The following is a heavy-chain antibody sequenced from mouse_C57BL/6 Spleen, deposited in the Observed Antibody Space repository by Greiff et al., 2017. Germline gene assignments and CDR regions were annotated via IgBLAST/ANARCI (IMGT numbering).Heavy chain of an antibody. CDR3: ARGLGQEGWYFDV. CDR2: ISDGGSYT. CDR1: GSTFSSYA. D-gene: IGHD4-1*01. J-gene: IGHJ1*03. V-gene: IGHV5-4*03. Sequence: EVKLVESGGGLVKPGGSLKLSCAASGSTFSSYAMSWVRQTPEKRLEWVATISDGGSYTYYPDNVKGRFTISRDNAKNNLYLQMSHLKSEDTAMYYCARGLGQEGWYFDVWGTGTTVTVSS.